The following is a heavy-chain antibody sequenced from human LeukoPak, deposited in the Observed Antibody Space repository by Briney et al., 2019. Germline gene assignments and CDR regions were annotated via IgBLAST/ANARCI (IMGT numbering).Heavy chain of an antibody. CDR3: ARDSFGDYIDF. CDR2: IGSGRNYI. Sequence: GGSLRLSCAASGFTFSDYYMSWIRQAPGRGLEWVSGIGSGRNYINYADSVKGRFTISRDNAKSSLHLQMNSLRAEDTAVYYCARDSFGDYIDFWGQGTQVTVSS. J-gene: IGHJ4*02. CDR1: GFTFSDYY. D-gene: IGHD3-10*01. V-gene: IGHV3-11*06.